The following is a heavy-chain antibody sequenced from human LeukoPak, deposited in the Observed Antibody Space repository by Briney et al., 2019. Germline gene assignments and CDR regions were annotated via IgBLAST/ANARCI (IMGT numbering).Heavy chain of an antibody. CDR1: GYTLTSYY. V-gene: IGHV1-46*01. D-gene: IGHD1-26*01. Sequence: AAVKLSCKVSGYTLTSYYMHWVRQPPGQGLEWMGIINPSGGSTSSAQKFQGRVTMTRDTSTSTVYMELSSLRSEDTAVYYCAREWVSGYYYGMDVWGQGTTVTVSS. J-gene: IGHJ6*02. CDR3: AREWVSGYYYGMDV. CDR2: INPSGGST.